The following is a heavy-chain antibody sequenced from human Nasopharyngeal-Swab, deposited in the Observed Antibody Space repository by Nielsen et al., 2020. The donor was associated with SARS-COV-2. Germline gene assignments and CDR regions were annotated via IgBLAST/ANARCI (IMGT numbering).Heavy chain of an antibody. Sequence: GESLKISCAASGFTFSSYAMSWVRQAPGKGLEWVSAISGSGGSTYYADSVKGRFTISRDNSKNTLYLQMNSLRAKDTAVYYCAKDLDSSSWWGYYFDYWGQGTLVTVSS. CDR3: AKDLDSSSWWGYYFDY. V-gene: IGHV3-23*01. J-gene: IGHJ4*02. D-gene: IGHD6-13*01. CDR2: ISGSGGST. CDR1: GFTFSSYA.